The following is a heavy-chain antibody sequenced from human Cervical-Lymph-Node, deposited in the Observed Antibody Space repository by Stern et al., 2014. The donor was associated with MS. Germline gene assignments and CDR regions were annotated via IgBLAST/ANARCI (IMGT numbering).Heavy chain of an antibody. D-gene: IGHD2-21*02. V-gene: IGHV1-18*01. Sequence: VQLVESGVEVKKPGASVKVSCKASGYTFTSSGITWVRQAPGQGIEWMGWNNAYYGDTNYAHKLQGRVTMTTDTSTTTAHMEVRRLRYDDTAVYYCARDTAQVASWYFDLWGRGTLVTVSS. CDR1: GYTFTSSG. CDR3: ARDTAQVASWYFDL. CDR2: NNAYYGDT. J-gene: IGHJ2*01.